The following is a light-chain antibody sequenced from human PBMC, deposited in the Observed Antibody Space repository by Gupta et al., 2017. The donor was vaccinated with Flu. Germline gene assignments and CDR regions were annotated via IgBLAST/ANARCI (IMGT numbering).Light chain of an antibody. CDR2: GAS. V-gene: IGKV3-20*01. J-gene: IGKJ2*01. CDR3: QQYGSSPYT. CDR1: QSVSSSY. Sequence: EIVLTQSPGTLSFSPGERATLPCRASQSVSSSYLAWYQQKPGQAPRLLIDGASSRATGIPDRFSGGGSGTDFTLTISILEPDDFALYYWQQYGSSPYTFGQGTKLEIK.